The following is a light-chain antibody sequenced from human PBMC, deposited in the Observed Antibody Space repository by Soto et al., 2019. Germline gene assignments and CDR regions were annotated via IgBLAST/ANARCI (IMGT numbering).Light chain of an antibody. V-gene: IGKV1-17*01. J-gene: IGKJ1*01. CDR2: AAS. CDR3: QHYNSYSEA. CDR1: QGIRND. Sequence: DIQVTQSPSTLSASVGDRVTITCRASQGIRNDLGWYQQKPGKAPKLLIYAASSLQSGVPSRFSGSASGTEFTLTISSLQPDDFATYYCQHYNSYSEAFGQGTKVDIK.